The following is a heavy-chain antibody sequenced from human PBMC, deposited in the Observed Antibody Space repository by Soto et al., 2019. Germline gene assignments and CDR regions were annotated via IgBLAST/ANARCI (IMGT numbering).Heavy chain of an antibody. CDR3: ARDGREASGMDV. Sequence: SETLSLTCSVSGGSMNDVTHYWAWIRQPPGKGLEWIATTYYTGSTSYNPSLRSRSTISVDTSNNQFSLKLNSVTTADTAVYYCARDGREASGMDVWGQGTKVTAP. V-gene: IGHV4-39*07. CDR1: GGSMNDVTHY. D-gene: IGHD1-26*01. J-gene: IGHJ6*02. CDR2: TYYTGST.